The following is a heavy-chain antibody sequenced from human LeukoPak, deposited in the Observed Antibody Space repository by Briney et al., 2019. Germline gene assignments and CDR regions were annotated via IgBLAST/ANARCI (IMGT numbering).Heavy chain of an antibody. J-gene: IGHJ4*02. CDR2: ITAIFRTA. CDR1: GGTFNCHA. CDR3: ARHSGYHSTMYLDY. V-gene: IGHV1-69*13. Sequence: SVKVSCKTSGGTFNCHAISWVRQAPGQGLEWMGGITAIFRTANYAQKFQGRVTITADEFMSTVYMELSSLRSEDTAVYYCARHSGYHSTMYLDYWGQGTLVTVSS. D-gene: IGHD3-22*01.